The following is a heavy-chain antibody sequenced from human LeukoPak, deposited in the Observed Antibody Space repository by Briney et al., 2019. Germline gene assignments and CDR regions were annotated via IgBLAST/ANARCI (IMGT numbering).Heavy chain of an antibody. CDR1: GYSISSGYY. Sequence: SETLSLTCTVSGYSISSGYYWGWIRQPPGKGLEWIGSIYYSGSTYYNPSLKSRVTISVDTSKNQFSLKLSSVTAADTAVYYCARLMKDWGQGTLVTVSS. J-gene: IGHJ4*02. CDR2: IYYSGST. CDR3: ARLMKD. V-gene: IGHV4-38-2*02. D-gene: IGHD2-8*01.